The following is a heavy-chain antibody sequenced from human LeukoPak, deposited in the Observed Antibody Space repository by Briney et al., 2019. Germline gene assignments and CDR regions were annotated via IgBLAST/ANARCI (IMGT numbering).Heavy chain of an antibody. CDR3: ARDFRGYSYGSGGRPLGY. J-gene: IGHJ4*02. V-gene: IGHV1-46*01. CDR1: GYIFTSYF. D-gene: IGHD5-18*01. CDR2: INPSGGST. Sequence: GASVKVSCKASGYIFTSYFMHWVRQAPGQGLEWMGLINPSGGSTRYAQKLQGRVTMTTDTSTSTAYMELRSLRSDDTAVYYCARDFRGYSYGSGGRPLGYWGQGTLVTVSS.